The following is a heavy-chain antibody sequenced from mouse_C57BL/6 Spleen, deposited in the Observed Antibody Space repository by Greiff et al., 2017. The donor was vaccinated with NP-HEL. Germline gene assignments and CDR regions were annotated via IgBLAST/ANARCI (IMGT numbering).Heavy chain of an antibody. J-gene: IGHJ1*03. CDR1: GYTFTSYG. Sequence: VQLQQSGAELARPGASVKLSCKASGYTFTSYGISWVKQRTGQGLEWIGEIYPRSGNTYYNEKFKGKATLTADKSSSTAYMELRSLTSEDSAVYFCAIYGSSYDWYFGVWGTGTTVTVSS. CDR3: AIYGSSYDWYFGV. V-gene: IGHV1-81*01. D-gene: IGHD1-1*01. CDR2: IYPRSGNT.